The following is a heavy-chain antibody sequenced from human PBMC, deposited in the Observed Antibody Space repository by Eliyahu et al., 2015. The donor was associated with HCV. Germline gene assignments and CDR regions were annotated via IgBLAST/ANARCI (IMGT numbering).Heavy chain of an antibody. V-gene: IGHV3-23*01. CDR3: AKVSRYDSSGYSDY. D-gene: IGHD3-22*01. J-gene: IGHJ4*02. CDR2: ISGSGGST. CDR1: GFXFSSYA. Sequence: EVQLLESGGGLVQPGGSLRLSCAASGFXFSSYAMSWVRQAPGKGLEGVSAISGSGGSTYYADSVKGRFTISRDNSKNTLYLQMNSLRAEDTAVYYCAKVSRYDSSGYSDYWGQGTLVTVSS.